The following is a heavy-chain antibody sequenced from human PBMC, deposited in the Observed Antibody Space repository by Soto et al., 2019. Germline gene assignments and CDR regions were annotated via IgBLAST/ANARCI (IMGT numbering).Heavy chain of an antibody. CDR3: ARGVFYYYGSSGYSPDY. Sequence: EVQLVESGGGLVQPGGSLRLSCAASGFTFSSYDMHWVRQATGKGLEWVSAIGTAGDTYYPGSVKGRFTISRENAKNSLYLQMNSLRAGDTAVYYCARGVFYYYGSSGYSPDYWGQGTLVTVSS. CDR1: GFTFSSYD. J-gene: IGHJ4*02. D-gene: IGHD3-22*01. CDR2: IGTAGDT. V-gene: IGHV3-13*01.